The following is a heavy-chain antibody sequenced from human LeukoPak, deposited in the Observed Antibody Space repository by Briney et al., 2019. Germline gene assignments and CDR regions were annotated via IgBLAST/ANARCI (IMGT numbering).Heavy chain of an antibody. Sequence: SETLSLTCAVYGGSFSDYYWTWIRQPPGKGLEWIGEVNHSENTNYNPSLKSRVPMSVDTSKNQFSLKLSSVTAADTAVYYCAKAFYYDSSGYYLAYWGQGTLVTVSS. CDR2: VNHSENT. V-gene: IGHV4-34*01. CDR3: AKAFYYDSSGYYLAY. D-gene: IGHD3-22*01. J-gene: IGHJ4*01. CDR1: GGSFSDYY.